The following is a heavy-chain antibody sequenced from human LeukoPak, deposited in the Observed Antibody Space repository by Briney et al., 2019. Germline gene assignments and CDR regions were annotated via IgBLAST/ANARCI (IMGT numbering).Heavy chain of an antibody. CDR3: AKDWAGDYGDYFDY. D-gene: IGHD4-17*01. CDR1: GFTFSDYF. CDR2: ISSSGRAI. Sequence: GGSLRLSCAASGFTFSDYFLSWFRRAPGKGLEWISHISSSGRAIYYADSVRGRFTISRDNAQNSLYLQMNSLRAEDTAVYYCAKDWAGDYGDYFDYWGQGTLVTVSS. J-gene: IGHJ4*02. V-gene: IGHV3-11*01.